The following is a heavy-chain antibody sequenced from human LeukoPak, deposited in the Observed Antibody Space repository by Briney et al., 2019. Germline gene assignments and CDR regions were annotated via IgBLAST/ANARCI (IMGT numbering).Heavy chain of an antibody. D-gene: IGHD2-21*02. CDR3: AIGGGDSWDSFDS. CDR2: INHSGST. J-gene: IGHJ4*02. Sequence: PSETLSLTCAVYGGSFSGYYWSWIRQPPGKGLEWIGEINHSGSTNYNPSLKSRVTISVDTSKNQFSLKLSSVTAADTAVYYCAIGGGDSWDSFDSWGQGTLVTVSS. V-gene: IGHV4-34*01. CDR1: GGSFSGYY.